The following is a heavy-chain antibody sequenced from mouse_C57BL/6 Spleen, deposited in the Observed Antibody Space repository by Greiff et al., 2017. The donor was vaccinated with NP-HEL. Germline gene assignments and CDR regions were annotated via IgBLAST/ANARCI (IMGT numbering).Heavy chain of an antibody. CDR2: ISSGGSYT. D-gene: IGHD1-1*01. CDR3: ARHITTVVANDY. J-gene: IGHJ2*01. Sequence: EVKLVESGGDLVKPGGSLKLSCAASGFTFSSYGMSWVRQTPDKRLEWVATISSGGSYTYYPDSVKGRFTISRDNAKNTLYLQMSSLKSDDTAMYYCARHITTVVANDYLGQGTTLTVSS. CDR1: GFTFSSYG. V-gene: IGHV5-6*01.